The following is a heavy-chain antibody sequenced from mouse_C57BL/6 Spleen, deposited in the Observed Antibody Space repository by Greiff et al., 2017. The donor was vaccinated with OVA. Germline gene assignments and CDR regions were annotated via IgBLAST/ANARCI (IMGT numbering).Heavy chain of an antibody. CDR3: ARTRGGSSPYYFDY. V-gene: IGHV1-54*01. J-gene: IGHJ2*01. CDR1: GYAFTNYL. D-gene: IGHD1-1*01. Sequence: QVQLQQSGAELVRPGTSVKVSCKASGYAFTNYLIEWVKQRPGQGLAWIGVINPGSGGTNYNEKFKGKATLTADKSSSTAYMQLSSLTSEDSAVYFCARTRGGSSPYYFDYWGQGTTLTVSS. CDR2: INPGSGGT.